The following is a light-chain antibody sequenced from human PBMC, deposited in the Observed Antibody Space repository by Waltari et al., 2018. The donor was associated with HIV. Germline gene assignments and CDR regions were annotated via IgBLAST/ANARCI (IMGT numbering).Light chain of an antibody. CDR3: SSYAGNNIRV. J-gene: IGLJ1*01. CDR1: SSDVGGFHY. CDR2: AVS. Sequence: QSALTQPPSASGSPGQSVTISCTGTSSDVGGFHYVSWYQQYPGQAPKLMIFAVSERPSVVPDRFSGSKSGNTASLTVSGLQADDEADYYCSSYAGNNIRVFGSGTKVTVL. V-gene: IGLV2-8*01.